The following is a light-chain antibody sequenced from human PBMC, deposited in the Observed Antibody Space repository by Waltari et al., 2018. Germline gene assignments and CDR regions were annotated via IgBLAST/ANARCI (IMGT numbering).Light chain of an antibody. J-gene: IGKJ4*01. CDR3: MQGTQLPLT. V-gene: IGKV2-28*01. CDR2: FAS. CDR1: QSLLHRNGYTY. Sequence: DTVMTQTPLSLPVAPGEPASFSCRSSQSLLHRNGYTYLSWYLQRSGQSPQLQMYFASYRASGVPDRFSGSGSGTDFTLGISRVEAEDIGVYYCMQGTQLPLTFGGGTKVEIK.